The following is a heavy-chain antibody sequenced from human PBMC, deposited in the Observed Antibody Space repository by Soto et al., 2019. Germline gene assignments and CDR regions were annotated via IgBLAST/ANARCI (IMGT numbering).Heavy chain of an antibody. V-gene: IGHV1-8*01. CDR2: MNPNSGNT. CDR1: GYTFTSYD. D-gene: IGHD6-19*01. J-gene: IGHJ4*02. CDR3: AIVGAVAGTTNDY. Sequence: QVQLVQSGAEVKKPGASVKVSCKASGYTFTSYDINWVRQATGQGLEWMGWMNPNSGNTGYAQKFQGRVTMTRNTSIITAYEELSSLRSDDTAVYYCAIVGAVAGTTNDYWGQGTLVTVSS.